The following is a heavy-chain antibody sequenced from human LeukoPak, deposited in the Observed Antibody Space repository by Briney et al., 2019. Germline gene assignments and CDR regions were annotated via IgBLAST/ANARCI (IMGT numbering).Heavy chain of an antibody. D-gene: IGHD6-13*01. CDR2: VYHSGTT. J-gene: IGHJ4*02. Sequence: SETLSLTCSVSGYSISSGYYWGWIRQPPGKGLEWIGNVYHSGTTYYNPSLKSRATMSVDTSKNQFSLKLSSVTAADTAVYYCARDQGDEKGIAAAVTFDYWGQGTLVTVSS. CDR1: GYSISSGYY. CDR3: ARDQGDEKGIAAAVTFDY. V-gene: IGHV4-38-2*02.